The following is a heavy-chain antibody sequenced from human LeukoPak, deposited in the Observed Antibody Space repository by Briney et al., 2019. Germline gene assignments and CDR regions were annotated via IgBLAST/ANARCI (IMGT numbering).Heavy chain of an antibody. J-gene: IGHJ6*02. CDR3: ARDRWWVPLPAAVNGYYYYYGMDV. D-gene: IGHD2-2*01. V-gene: IGHV4-39*07. CDR2: INHIGST. CDR1: GGSISSSSYY. Sequence: SGTLSLTCTVSGGSISSSSYYWGWIRQPPGKGLEWIGEINHIGSTNYNPSLKSRVTISVDTSKNQFSLKLSSVTAADTAVYYCARDRWWVPLPAAVNGYYYYYGMDVWGQGTTVTVSS.